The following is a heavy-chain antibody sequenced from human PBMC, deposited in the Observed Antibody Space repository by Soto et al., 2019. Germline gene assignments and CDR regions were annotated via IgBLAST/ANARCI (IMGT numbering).Heavy chain of an antibody. D-gene: IGHD3-22*01. J-gene: IGHJ4*02. V-gene: IGHV3-30-3*01. CDR3: ARDYYKYYDSSGYYRSPAY. CDR1: GFTFSSYA. Sequence: SGGSLRLSCAAPGFTFSSYAMHWVRQAPGKGLEWVALISYDGSDKDYADSVKGRFTISRDNSRNTLFLQMNSLRAEDTAVYYCARDYYKYYDSSGYYRSPAYWGQGTLVTVSS. CDR2: ISYDGSDK.